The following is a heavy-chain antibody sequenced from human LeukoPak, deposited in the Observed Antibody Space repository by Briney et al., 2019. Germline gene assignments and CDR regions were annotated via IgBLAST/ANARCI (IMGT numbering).Heavy chain of an antibody. J-gene: IGHJ4*02. Sequence: QTAGSLRLSCAASRFTFSSYGMPWVRQAPGKGLEWVAFIRYDGSNKYYADSVKGRFTISRDNSKNTLYLQMNSLRAEDTAVYYCAKDDQGVVGAVYYFDYWGQGTLVTVSS. CDR2: IRYDGSNK. V-gene: IGHV3-30*02. CDR1: RFTFSSYG. CDR3: AKDDQGVVGAVYYFDY. D-gene: IGHD1-26*01.